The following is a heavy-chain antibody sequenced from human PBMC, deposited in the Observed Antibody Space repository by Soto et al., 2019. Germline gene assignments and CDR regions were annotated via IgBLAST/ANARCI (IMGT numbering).Heavy chain of an antibody. CDR2: IYGGGTT. CDR3: ARGLVRAFFDY. J-gene: IGHJ4*02. D-gene: IGHD3-10*01. CDR1: GFSVSNYY. Sequence: EVQLVESGGGLVQPGGSLRLSCAVSGFSVSNYYMSWVRQAPGKGLEWVSIIYGGGTTYYADSVKRRFTVSRDTSKNTVFLQMNSLRAEDTAVYYCARGLVRAFFDYWGQGTLDTVSS. V-gene: IGHV3-66*01.